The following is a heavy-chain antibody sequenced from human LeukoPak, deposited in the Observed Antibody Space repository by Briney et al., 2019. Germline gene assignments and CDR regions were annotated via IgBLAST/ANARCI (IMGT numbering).Heavy chain of an antibody. CDR2: FDPEDGET. V-gene: IGHV1-24*01. D-gene: IGHD3-22*01. Sequence: ASVKVSCKVSGYTLTELSMHWVRQAPGKGLEWMGGFDPEDGETIYAQKFQGRVTMTEDTSTDTAYMELSSLRSEDTAVYYCARIDSSGYYFDYWGQGTLVTVSS. CDR1: GYTLTELS. CDR3: ARIDSSGYYFDY. J-gene: IGHJ4*02.